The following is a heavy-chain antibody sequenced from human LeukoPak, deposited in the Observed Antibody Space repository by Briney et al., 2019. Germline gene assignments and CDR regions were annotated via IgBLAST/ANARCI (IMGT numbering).Heavy chain of an antibody. V-gene: IGHV3-74*01. CDR3: VRDNRSYNFDY. CDR2: INSDGSST. D-gene: IGHD1-26*01. Sequence: TGGSLRLSCAASGFTFSSYWMHWVRQAPGKGLVWVSRINSDGSSTSTADSAKGRFTISRDNAKNTVYLQMNSLRAEDTAVYYCVRDNRSYNFDYWGQGTLVTVSS. CDR1: GFTFSSYW. J-gene: IGHJ4*02.